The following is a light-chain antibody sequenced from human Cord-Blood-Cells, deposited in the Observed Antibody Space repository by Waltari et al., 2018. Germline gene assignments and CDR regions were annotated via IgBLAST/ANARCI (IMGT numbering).Light chain of an antibody. Sequence: AIRMTQSPSSFSASTGARVTITCRASQGISIYLAWYQQKPGKAPKLLIYAASTLQSGVPSRFSGSGSGTDFTLTISCLQSEDFATYYCQQYYSYPRTFGQGTKVEIK. J-gene: IGKJ1*01. V-gene: IGKV1-8*01. CDR1: QGISIY. CDR3: QQYYSYPRT. CDR2: AAS.